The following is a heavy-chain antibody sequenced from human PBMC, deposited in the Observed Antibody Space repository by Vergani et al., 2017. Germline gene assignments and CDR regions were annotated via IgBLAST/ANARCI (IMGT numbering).Heavy chain of an antibody. CDR2: IYTSGST. V-gene: IGHV4-4*07. CDR3: ARKHISNYYDSSGYYYMGYYYGMDV. Sequence: QVQLQESGPGLVKPSETLSLTCTVSGRSISSYYWSWIRQPAGKGLEWIGRIYTSGSTNYNPSLKSRVTMSVDTSKNSLYLQMNSLRAEDTAVYYCARKHISNYYDSSGYYYMGYYYGMDVWGQGTTVTVSS. CDR1: GRSISSYY. J-gene: IGHJ6*02. D-gene: IGHD3-22*01.